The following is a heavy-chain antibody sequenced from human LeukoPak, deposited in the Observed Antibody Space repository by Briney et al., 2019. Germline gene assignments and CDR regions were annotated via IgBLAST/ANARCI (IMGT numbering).Heavy chain of an antibody. CDR3: ARAYSSSWYFNWFDP. Sequence: SETLSLTCTVSGYSISSGYYWGWIRQPPGKGLEWIGSIYHSGSTYYNPSLKSRVTISVDTSKNQFSLKLSSVTAADTDVYFCARAYSSSWYFNWFDPWGQGTPVTVSS. CDR1: GYSISSGYY. CDR2: IYHSGST. D-gene: IGHD6-13*01. J-gene: IGHJ5*02. V-gene: IGHV4-38-2*02.